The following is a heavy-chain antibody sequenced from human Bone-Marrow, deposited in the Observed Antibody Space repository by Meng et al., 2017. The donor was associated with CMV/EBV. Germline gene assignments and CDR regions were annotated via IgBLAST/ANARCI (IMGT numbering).Heavy chain of an antibody. Sequence: GESLKISCAASGFTFSSYWMSWVRQAPGKGLEWVANIKQDGSEKYYVDSVKGRFTISRDNAKNSLYLQMNSLRAEDTAVYYCARRTGGSYHFDYWGQGTRVTVSS. V-gene: IGHV3-7*01. D-gene: IGHD1-26*01. CDR1: GFTFSSYW. CDR2: IKQDGSEK. CDR3: ARRTGGSYHFDY. J-gene: IGHJ4*02.